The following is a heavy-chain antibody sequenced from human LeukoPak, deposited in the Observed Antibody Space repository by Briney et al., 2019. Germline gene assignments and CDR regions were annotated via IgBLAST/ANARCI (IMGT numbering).Heavy chain of an antibody. Sequence: GASVKVPCKASGYTFTSYYMHWVRQAPGQGLEWMGIINPSGGSTSYAQKFQGRVTMTRDTSTSTVYMELSSLRSEDTAVYYCARDGGYYDSSGYYGILAYWGQGTLVTVSS. J-gene: IGHJ4*02. CDR2: INPSGGST. CDR3: ARDGGYYDSSGYYGILAY. V-gene: IGHV1-46*01. CDR1: GYTFTSYY. D-gene: IGHD3-22*01.